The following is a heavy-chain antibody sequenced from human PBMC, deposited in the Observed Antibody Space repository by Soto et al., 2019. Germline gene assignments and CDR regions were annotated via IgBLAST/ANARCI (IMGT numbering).Heavy chain of an antibody. CDR3: ARALILTGYYIHDAFDI. J-gene: IGHJ3*02. V-gene: IGHV4-59*01. D-gene: IGHD3-9*01. CDR2: IYYSGST. Sequence: QVQLQESGPGLVKPSETLSLTCTVSGGSISSYYWSWIRQPPGKGLEWIGYIYYSGSTNYNPSLTSRVTLSVDTSKNQFSLKLSSVTAADTAVYYCARALILTGYYIHDAFDIWGQGTMVTVSS. CDR1: GGSISSYY.